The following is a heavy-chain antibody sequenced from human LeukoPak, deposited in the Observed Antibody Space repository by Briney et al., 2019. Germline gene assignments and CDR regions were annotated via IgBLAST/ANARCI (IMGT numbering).Heavy chain of an antibody. V-gene: IGHV3-23*01. D-gene: IGHD5-18*01. CDR2: ISGSGGST. CDR3: AKGYRDTAMVTFFDY. Sequence: PGGSLRLSCAASGFTFSSYAMSWVRQAPGKGLEWVSDISGSGGSTYYADCVKGGFTISRENYKKRVYLQMNSLRAEDAAVYYCAKGYRDTAMVTFFDYWGQGTLVTVSS. J-gene: IGHJ4*02. CDR1: GFTFSSYA.